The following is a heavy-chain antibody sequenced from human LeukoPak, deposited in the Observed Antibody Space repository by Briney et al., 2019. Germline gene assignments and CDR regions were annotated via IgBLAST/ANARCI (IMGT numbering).Heavy chain of an antibody. D-gene: IGHD3-10*01. J-gene: IGHJ6*03. Sequence: GSSVKVSCKASGGTFSSYAISWVRQAPGQGLEWMGGIIPILGTANYAQKFQGRVTITTDESTSTAYMELSSLRSEDTAVYYCARSAGWFGDYYYYMDVWGKGTTVTVSS. CDR3: ARSAGWFGDYYYYMDV. V-gene: IGHV1-69*05. CDR1: GGTFSSYA. CDR2: IIPILGTA.